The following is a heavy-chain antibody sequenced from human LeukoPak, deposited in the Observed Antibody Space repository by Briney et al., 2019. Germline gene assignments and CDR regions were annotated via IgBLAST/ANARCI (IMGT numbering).Heavy chain of an antibody. CDR2: IYSAGST. J-gene: IGHJ3*02. CDR3: ASGVDHSSGFYGAFDS. Sequence: GGSLRLSCAASGFSVSTNYMTWVRQAPGKGLEWVSVIYSAGSTYYADSVKGRFTISRDNSKNTLYLQMNSLRDEDTAVYYCASGVDHSSGFYGAFDSWGQGTMVTVSS. V-gene: IGHV3-66*01. CDR1: GFSVSTNY. D-gene: IGHD3-22*01.